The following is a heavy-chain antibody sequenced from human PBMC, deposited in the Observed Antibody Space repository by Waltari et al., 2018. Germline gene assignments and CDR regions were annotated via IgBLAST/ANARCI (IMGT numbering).Heavy chain of an antibody. V-gene: IGHV3-7*01. Sequence: EVQLVESGGGLVQPGGSLSPSGAASGFTFNTYWMKWIRQAPGKGLEWVANINPDGSQKFYVDSVKGRFTVSRDNAQNSLYLQMNNLRAEDTAVYYCTTLARGESGDYWGQGTLVTVSS. J-gene: IGHJ4*02. CDR2: INPDGSQK. CDR1: GFTFNTYW. CDR3: TTLARGESGDY. D-gene: IGHD3-10*01.